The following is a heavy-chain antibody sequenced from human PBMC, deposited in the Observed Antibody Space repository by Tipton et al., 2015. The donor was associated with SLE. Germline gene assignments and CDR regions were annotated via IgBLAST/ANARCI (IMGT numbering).Heavy chain of an antibody. V-gene: IGHV4-34*01. CDR2: INHSGST. Sequence: TLSLTCAVYGVSFSGYYRGWIRQPPGKWLGWIGEINHSGSTNDNPSLKSRVNISVDTSKNQLSLKLSSVTAADTAVYYCARHRGGDGTRSSYAMDVWGQGTMVTVS. D-gene: IGHD2-21*01. J-gene: IGHJ6*02. CDR3: ARHRGGDGTRSSYAMDV. CDR1: GVSFSGYY.